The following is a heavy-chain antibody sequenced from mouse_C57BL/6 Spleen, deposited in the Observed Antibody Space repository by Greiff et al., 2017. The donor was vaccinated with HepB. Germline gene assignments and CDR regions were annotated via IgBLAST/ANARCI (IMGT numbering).Heavy chain of an antibody. J-gene: IGHJ2*01. D-gene: IGHD1-1*01. CDR1: GFNIKDYY. CDR2: IDPEDGDT. V-gene: IGHV14-1*01. Sequence: EVKLVESGAELVRPGASVKLSCTASGFNIKDYYMHWVKQRPEQGLEWIGRIDPEDGDTEYAPKFQGKATMTADTSSNTAYLQLSSLTSEDTAVYYCTRTHLTTVVVDYWGQGTTLTVSS. CDR3: TRTHLTTVVVDY.